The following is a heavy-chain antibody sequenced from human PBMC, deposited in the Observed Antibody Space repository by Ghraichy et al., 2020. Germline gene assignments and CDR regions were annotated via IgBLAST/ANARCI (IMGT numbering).Heavy chain of an antibody. V-gene: IGHV3-48*02. CDR2: ISGNSNNV. J-gene: IGHJ6*02. Sequence: GGSLNISCAASGFTFSSYSMNWVRQAPGKGLEWVSYISGNSNNVYYADSVKGRFTISRDNAKNSLYLQMNSLRDEDTAVYYCARGGVVGTTKGNYYYGMDVWGQGTTVTVSS. CDR3: ARGGVVGTTKGNYYYGMDV. CDR1: GFTFSSYS. D-gene: IGHD1-26*01.